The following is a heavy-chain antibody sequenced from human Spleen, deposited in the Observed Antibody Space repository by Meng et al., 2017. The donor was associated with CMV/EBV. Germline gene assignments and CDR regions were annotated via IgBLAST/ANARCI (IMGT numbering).Heavy chain of an antibody. CDR2: ISGYNGKT. Sequence: ASGHTFTSYGISWVRQAPGQGLEWMGWISGYNGKTNDAQKLQGRVTMTTDTSTSTAYMELRSLRSDDTAVYYCARDLITMTPNWFDPWGQGTLVTVSS. CDR1: GHTFTSYG. J-gene: IGHJ5*02. V-gene: IGHV1-18*01. CDR3: ARDLITMTPNWFDP. D-gene: IGHD3-22*01.